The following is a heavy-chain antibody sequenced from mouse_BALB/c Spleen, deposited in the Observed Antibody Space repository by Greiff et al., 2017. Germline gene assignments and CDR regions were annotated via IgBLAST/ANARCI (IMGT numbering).Heavy chain of an antibody. V-gene: IGHV14-3*02. J-gene: IGHJ1*01. Sequence: EVQLQQSGAELVKPGASVKLSCTASGFNIKDTYMHWVKQRPEQGLEWIGRIDPANGNTKYDPKFQGKATITADTSSNTAYLQLSSLTSEDTAVYYCARYDERSLTYWYFDVWGAGTTVTVSS. D-gene: IGHD2-14*01. CDR1: GFNIKDTY. CDR3: ARYDERSLTYWYFDV. CDR2: IDPANGNT.